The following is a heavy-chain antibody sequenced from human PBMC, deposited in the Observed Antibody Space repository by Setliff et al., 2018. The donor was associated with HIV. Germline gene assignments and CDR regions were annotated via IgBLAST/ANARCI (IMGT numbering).Heavy chain of an antibody. D-gene: IGHD3-3*01. V-gene: IGHV4-4*08. CDR1: GGSISSYF. CDR2: IYTSGST. CDR3: ARDTLYYNFWSGYPRYYYYYMDV. Sequence: LSLTCTVSGGSISSYFWSWIRQPPGKGLEWIGYIYTSGSTNYNPSLKSRVTISVDTSKNQFSLKLSSVTAADTAVYYCARDTLYYNFWSGYPRYYYYYMDVWGKGTTVTVS. J-gene: IGHJ6*03.